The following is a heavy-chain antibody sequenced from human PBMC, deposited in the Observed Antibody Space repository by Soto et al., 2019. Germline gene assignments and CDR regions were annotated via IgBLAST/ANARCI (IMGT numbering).Heavy chain of an antibody. CDR3: VGGAETDIAVACTG. CDR2: ISYDGSNK. J-gene: IGHJ4*02. D-gene: IGHD6-19*01. CDR1: GFTFSSYG. V-gene: IGHV3-30*03. Sequence: QVQLVESGGGVVQPGRSLRLSCAASGFTFSSYGMHWVRQAPGKGLEWVAVISYDGSNKYYADSVKGRFTISRDNSKNTLYLQMNSLRAEDTAVYYCVGGAETDIAVACTGWGQGTLVTVSS.